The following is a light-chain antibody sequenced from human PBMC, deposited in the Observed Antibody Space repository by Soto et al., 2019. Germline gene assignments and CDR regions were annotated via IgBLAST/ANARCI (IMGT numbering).Light chain of an antibody. CDR1: SSDVGGYNY. CDR2: DVS. V-gene: IGLV2-14*01. J-gene: IGLJ1*01. CDR3: SSYTSSSTYV. Sequence: QSALTQPASVSGSPGQSITISCTGTSSDVGGYNYVSWYQQHPGKAPKLMIYDVSNRPSGVSNRLSGSKSGNTASLTISGLQAEDEADYYCSSYTSSSTYVFGTVTKLTVL.